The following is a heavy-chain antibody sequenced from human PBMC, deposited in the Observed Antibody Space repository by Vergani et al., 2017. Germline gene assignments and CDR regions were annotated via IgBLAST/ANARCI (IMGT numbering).Heavy chain of an antibody. Sequence: QVQLVQSGAEVKKPGASVKVSCKASGYTFTSNYMHWVRQAPGQGLEWMGIINPSGGSTSYAQKFQGRVTMTRDTSTSTVYMELSSLRSEDTAVYYCARPASYYYDSSGYYYPYWGQGTLVTVSS. CDR1: GYTFTSNY. CDR3: ARPASYYYDSSGYYYPY. D-gene: IGHD3-22*01. J-gene: IGHJ4*02. V-gene: IGHV1-46*03. CDR2: INPSGGST.